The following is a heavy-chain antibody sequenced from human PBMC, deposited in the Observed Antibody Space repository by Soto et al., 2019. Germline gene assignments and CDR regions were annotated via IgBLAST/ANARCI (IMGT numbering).Heavy chain of an antibody. CDR3: AKSRDAHNFYFYYGMDV. V-gene: IGHV3-30*18. CDR2: ILYDGGKN. Sequence: PWGSLAITCASSVFTFNNYGMPWVRQAPGKGLEWVAHILYDGGKNYYADSVKCRFTISRDNSKNTLYLQMNSLTAEDTAVYFCAKSRDAHNFYFYYGMDVWGQGTAVTVS. CDR1: VFTFNNYG. D-gene: IGHD2-2*01. J-gene: IGHJ6*01.